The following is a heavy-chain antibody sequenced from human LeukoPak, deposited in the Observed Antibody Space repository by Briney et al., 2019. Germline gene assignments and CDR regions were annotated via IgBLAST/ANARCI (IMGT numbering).Heavy chain of an antibody. D-gene: IGHD3-9*01. CDR1: GSTFSSYW. CDR2: IDSDGSST. J-gene: IGHJ3*02. Sequence: PGGSLRLSCAASGSTFSSYWMHWVRQGPGKGLVWVSRIDSDGSSTSYADSVKGRFTISRDNAKNTLYLQMKSLRVEDTAVYYCARPYYDILTGYWVDDTFDIWGQGTMVTVSS. CDR3: ARPYYDILTGYWVDDTFDI. V-gene: IGHV3-74*01.